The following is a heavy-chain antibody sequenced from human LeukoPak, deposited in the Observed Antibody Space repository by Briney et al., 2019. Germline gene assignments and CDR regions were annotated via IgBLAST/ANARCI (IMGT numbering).Heavy chain of an antibody. CDR1: GFTLSNSG. CDR2: ISYDGSNK. CDR3: ARDRRRYDSSGYSHY. D-gene: IGHD3-22*01. Sequence: PGGSLRLSCAASGFTLSNSGMHWVRQAPGKGLEWVAVISYDGSNKYYADSVKGRFTISRDNSKNTLYLQMNSLRAEDTAVYYCARDRRRYDSSGYSHYWGQGTLVTVSS. J-gene: IGHJ4*02. V-gene: IGHV3-30*19.